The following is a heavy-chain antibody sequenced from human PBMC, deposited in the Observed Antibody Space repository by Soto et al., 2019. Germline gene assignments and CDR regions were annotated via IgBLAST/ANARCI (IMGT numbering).Heavy chain of an antibody. CDR3: ARGVGSGLSDY. CDR1: GYTFTSYA. D-gene: IGHD1-26*01. CDR2: INAGNGNT. J-gene: IGHJ4*02. Sequence: PSVKVSCKASGYTFTSYAMHWVRQAPGQRLEWMGWINAGNGNTKYSQKFQGRVTITRDTSASTAYMELSSLRSEDTAVYYCARGVGSGLSDYWGQGTLVTVSS. V-gene: IGHV1-3*01.